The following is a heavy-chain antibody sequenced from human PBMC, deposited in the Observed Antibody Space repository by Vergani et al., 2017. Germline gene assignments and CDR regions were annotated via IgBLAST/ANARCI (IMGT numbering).Heavy chain of an antibody. Sequence: QVHLNEAGPGLVKPSQTLSLTCTVSGASITSGSFYWSWIRQPAGKGLEWIGRIHASGTKNYNPSLRSRVTLSVDTSKNQLSLKMISMTAADTAVYYCVRDSWRSDRRGVYWFDTWGQGTLVGVSS. V-gene: IGHV4-61*02. J-gene: IGHJ5*02. CDR3: VRDSWRSDRRGVYWFDT. D-gene: IGHD3-10*01. CDR2: IHASGTK. CDR1: GASITSGSFY.